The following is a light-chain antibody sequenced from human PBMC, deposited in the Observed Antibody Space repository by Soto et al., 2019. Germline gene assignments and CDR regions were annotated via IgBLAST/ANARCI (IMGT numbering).Light chain of an antibody. CDR1: QSVSVNS. CDR2: AAS. CDR3: QQYGTSPRT. J-gene: IGKJ1*01. V-gene: IGKV3-20*01. Sequence: EIVLTQSPGTLSLSPGERATLSFRASQSVSVNSLAWYQQKGGQAPRLLIYAASTRATGVPDRFSGTGSGTDFALTISRLEPEDFAVYFCQQYGTSPRTFGQGAKVDI.